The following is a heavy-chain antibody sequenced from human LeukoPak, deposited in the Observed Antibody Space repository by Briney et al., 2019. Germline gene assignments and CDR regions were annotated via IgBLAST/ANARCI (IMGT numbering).Heavy chain of an antibody. D-gene: IGHD6-13*01. J-gene: IGHJ4*02. Sequence: HPGGSLRLSCAASGFTFSVYWMHWVRQAPGKGLVWVSRISNDGITTAYADSVKGRFTISRDNSKNTLYLQMNSLRAEDTAVYYCARDLYDLASAAAGTIDYWGQGTLVTVS. V-gene: IGHV3-74*01. CDR3: ARDLYDLASAAAGTIDY. CDR1: GFTFSVYW. CDR2: ISNDGITT.